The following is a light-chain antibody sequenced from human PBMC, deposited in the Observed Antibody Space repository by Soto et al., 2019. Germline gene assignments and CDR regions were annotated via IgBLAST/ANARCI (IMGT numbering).Light chain of an antibody. V-gene: IGLV2-14*01. CDR1: SSDVGGYNY. CDR3: SSYTSSRAYV. J-gene: IGLJ1*01. CDR2: EVS. Sequence: QSARTQPAPVSGAPGQSITIPCTGTSSDVGGYNYVSWYQQQSGKAPKLMIHEVSNRPSGVSNRFSGSKSGNTASLTISGLQAEDEADYYCSSYTSSRAYVFGIGTKVTVL.